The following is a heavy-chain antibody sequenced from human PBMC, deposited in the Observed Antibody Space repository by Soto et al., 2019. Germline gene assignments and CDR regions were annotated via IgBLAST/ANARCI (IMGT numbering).Heavy chain of an antibody. CDR2: MNPNSGNT. Sequence: QVQLVQSGAEVKKPGASVKVSCKASGYTFSSYDINWVRQATGQGLEWMGWMNPNSGNTGYAQKFQGRVTMTRNTSISTAYMELSSLRSEDTAVYYCARGAAGGVIISLTYDYWGQGTLVTVSS. J-gene: IGHJ4*02. CDR3: ARGAAGGVIISLTYDY. D-gene: IGHD3-10*01. CDR1: GYTFSSYD. V-gene: IGHV1-8*01.